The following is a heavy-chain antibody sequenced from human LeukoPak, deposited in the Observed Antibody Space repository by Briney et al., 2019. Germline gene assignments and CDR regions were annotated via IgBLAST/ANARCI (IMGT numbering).Heavy chain of an antibody. CDR3: SSDTPGDLDLGY. V-gene: IGHV3-48*03. CDR1: GFTFSSRD. D-gene: IGHD3-10*01. CDR2: IAISDTAT. Sequence: GGSLRLSWATSGFTFSSRDMNWVRQAPGKGLEWISYIAISDTATLYADSVKGRFTISRDNAKNSLYLQMNSLRVDDTGDYSCSSDTPGDLDLGYWGQGTLVTVSS. J-gene: IGHJ4*02.